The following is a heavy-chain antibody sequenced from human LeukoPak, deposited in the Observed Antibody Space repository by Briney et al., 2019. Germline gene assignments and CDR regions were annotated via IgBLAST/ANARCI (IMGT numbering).Heavy chain of an antibody. Sequence: PSETLSLTCSVSGASINSYWWSWIRQPPGRGLEWIAYIHHSGDTNYNPSLKSRVTISLDTSKNQVSLMLTSVTAADTAVYYCARRNSDYAYFDSWGQGTLVTVSS. D-gene: IGHD2/OR15-2a*01. J-gene: IGHJ4*02. CDR1: GASINSYW. CDR2: IHHSGDT. CDR3: ARRNSDYAYFDS. V-gene: IGHV4-59*08.